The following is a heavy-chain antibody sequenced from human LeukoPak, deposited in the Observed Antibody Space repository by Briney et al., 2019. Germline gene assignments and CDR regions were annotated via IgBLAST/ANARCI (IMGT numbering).Heavy chain of an antibody. J-gene: IGHJ4*02. D-gene: IGHD6-19*01. CDR3: ARASDGSGWYQRSDYFDY. CDR2: ISAYNGNT. Sequence: ASVKVSCKASGYTFTSYGISWVRQAPGQGLEWMGWISAYNGNTNYAQKLQGRVTMTTDTSTSTAYMELRSLRSDDTAVYYCARASDGSGWYQRSDYFDYWGQGTLVTVSS. CDR1: GYTFTSYG. V-gene: IGHV1-18*01.